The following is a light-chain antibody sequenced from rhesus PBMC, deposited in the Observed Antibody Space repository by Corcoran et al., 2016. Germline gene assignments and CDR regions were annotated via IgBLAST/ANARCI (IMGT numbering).Light chain of an antibody. CDR3: QPDSSSPFT. Sequence: GDTVTITCRASQSISSWLAWSQQKPGKAPKLLIYKASSLESGVPSRFSGSGSGTDFTLTISSLPSEDFATYYCQPDSSSPFTFCPRTKLDI. CDR2: KAS. V-gene: IGKV1-22*01. J-gene: IGKJ3*01. CDR1: QSISSW.